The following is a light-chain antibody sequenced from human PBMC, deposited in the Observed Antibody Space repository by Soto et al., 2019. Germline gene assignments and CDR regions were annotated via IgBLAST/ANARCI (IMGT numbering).Light chain of an antibody. Sequence: EFVLTQSPGTLSLSPGERATLSCRASQSVGSNYLAWYQQKLGQAPRLLIYGASSRATGIADRFSGSGSGTEFTLTISSLQPEDFATYYCQQLNNYPRTFGQGTKVDNK. V-gene: IGKV3-20*01. J-gene: IGKJ1*01. CDR1: QSVGSNY. CDR3: QQLNNYPRT. CDR2: GAS.